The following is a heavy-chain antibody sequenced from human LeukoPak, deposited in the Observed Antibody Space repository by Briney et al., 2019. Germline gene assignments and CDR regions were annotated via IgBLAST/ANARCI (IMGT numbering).Heavy chain of an antibody. V-gene: IGHV4-59*08. CDR3: ASQNSDYYQGRFDS. D-gene: IGHD3-22*01. CDR2: IYYSGST. CDR1: GGSISSYY. Sequence: SETLSLTCTVSGGSISSYYWSWIRQPPGKGLEWIGYIYYSGSTNYNPSLKSRVTISVDTSKNQFSLKLSSVTAADTAVYFCASQNSDYYQGRFDSWGQEPWSPSPQ. J-gene: IGHJ4*01.